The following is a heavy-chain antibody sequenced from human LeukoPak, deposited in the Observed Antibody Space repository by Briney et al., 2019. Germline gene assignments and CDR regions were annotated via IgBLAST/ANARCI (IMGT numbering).Heavy chain of an antibody. Sequence: TGRSLRLSCAASGFNFSSHAMHWVRQAPGKGLEWVAVISYDGSNKYYVDSVKGRFTISRDNSKNTLYLQMNSLRAEDTAVYYCARGSSSSTHYFDYWGQGTLVTVSS. CDR3: ARGSSSSTHYFDY. J-gene: IGHJ4*02. V-gene: IGHV3-30*04. D-gene: IGHD6-6*01. CDR2: ISYDGSNK. CDR1: GFNFSSHA.